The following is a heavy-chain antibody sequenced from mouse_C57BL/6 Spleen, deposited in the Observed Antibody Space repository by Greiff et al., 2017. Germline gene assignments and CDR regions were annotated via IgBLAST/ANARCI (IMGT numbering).Heavy chain of an antibody. J-gene: IGHJ2*01. D-gene: IGHD2-1*01. CDR3: ARQGIYYGKFDY. CDR1: GFTFSSYG. CDR2: ISSGGSYT. Sequence: VQLKESGGDLVKPGGSLKLSCAASGFTFSSYGMSWVRQTPDKRLEWVATISSGGSYTYYPDSVKGRFTISRDNAKNTLYLQMSSLKSEDTAMYYCARQGIYYGKFDYWGQGTTLTVSS. V-gene: IGHV5-6*01.